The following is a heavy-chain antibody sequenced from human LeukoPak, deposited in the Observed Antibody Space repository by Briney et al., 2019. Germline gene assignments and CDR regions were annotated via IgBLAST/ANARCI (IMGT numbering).Heavy chain of an antibody. Sequence: GGSLRLSCAASGLIVTSNYMNWVRQAPEKGLEWVSTFFDGGDTYYGASVKGRFPISRDHAHNALYLQMNNLRPEDTAVYYCVGGGGDLEYWGQGTLVTVSS. CDR1: GLIVTSNY. CDR3: VGGGGDLEY. CDR2: FFDGGDT. V-gene: IGHV3-53*05. J-gene: IGHJ4*02. D-gene: IGHD3-10*01.